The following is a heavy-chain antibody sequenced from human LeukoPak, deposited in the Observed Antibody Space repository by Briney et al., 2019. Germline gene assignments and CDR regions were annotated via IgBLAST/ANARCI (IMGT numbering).Heavy chain of an antibody. V-gene: IGHV1-24*01. CDR3: ATDGAGRFLEWLPLDY. CDR1: GYTLTELS. Sequence: ASVKVSCKVSGYTLTELSMHWVRQAPGKGLEWMGGFDPEDGETIYAQKFQGRVTMTEDTSTDTAYMELSSLRSEDTAVYYCATDGAGRFLEWLPLDYWGQGTLVTVSS. D-gene: IGHD3-3*01. CDR2: FDPEDGET. J-gene: IGHJ4*02.